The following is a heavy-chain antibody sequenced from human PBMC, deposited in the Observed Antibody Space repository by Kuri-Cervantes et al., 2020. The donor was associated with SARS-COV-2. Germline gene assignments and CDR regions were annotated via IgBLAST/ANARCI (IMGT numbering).Heavy chain of an antibody. D-gene: IGHD2-2*01. CDR3: ATIAIVVVFNNWFDP. V-gene: IGHV3-30-3*01. CDR1: GFTFSGYA. J-gene: IGHJ5*02. CDR2: ISYDGSNK. Sequence: GESLKISCAASGFTFSGYAMHWVRQAPGKGLEWVAVISYDGSNKYYADSVKGRFTISRDNSKNTLYLQMNSLRAEDTAVYYCATIAIVVVFNNWFDPWGQGTLVTVSS.